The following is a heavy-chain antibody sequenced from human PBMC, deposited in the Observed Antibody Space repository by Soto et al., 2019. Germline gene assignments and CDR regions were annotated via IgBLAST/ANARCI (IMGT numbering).Heavy chain of an antibody. V-gene: IGHV1-69*06. Sequence: QVQLVQSGAEVRKPGSSVKVSCEASGGSFNNYVISWLRQAPGQGLEWMGGIIPNYEAANYAQKFRGRLTITADKATNTAYMELNSLRPEDTATYYCARYWNAGTLYGAFDIWCQGTTIIVS. CDR1: GGSFNNYV. CDR2: IIPNYEAA. CDR3: ARYWNAGTLYGAFDI. D-gene: IGHD4-17*01. J-gene: IGHJ3*02.